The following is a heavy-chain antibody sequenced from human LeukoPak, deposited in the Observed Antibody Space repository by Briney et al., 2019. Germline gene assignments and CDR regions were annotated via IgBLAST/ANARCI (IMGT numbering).Heavy chain of an antibody. CDR3: ARRDFQLYLRGANWFDP. J-gene: IGHJ5*02. V-gene: IGHV1-2*02. CDR2: INPNTGGT. CDR1: GFTFSGYY. Sequence: ASVKVSCKASGFTFSGYYIHWVRQAPGQGLEWMGWINPNTGGTNYAQKFQGRVTMTRDTSISTAYMELGRLRSDDTAIYYCARRDFQLYLRGANWFDPWGQGTLVTVSS. D-gene: IGHD3-16*02.